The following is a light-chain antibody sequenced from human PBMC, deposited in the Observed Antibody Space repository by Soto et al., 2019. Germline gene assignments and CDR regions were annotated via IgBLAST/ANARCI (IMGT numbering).Light chain of an antibody. CDR3: KQYYSTPTT. J-gene: IGKJ4*01. CDR1: QSVLYSSNNKNY. Sequence: DIVMTQSPDSLAVSLGERATINCKSSQSVLYSSNNKNYLAWYQQKPGQPPKLLIYWASTRESGVPDRFSGSGSGTDFTLTISSLQAEDVAVYYCKQYYSTPTTFGGGTKVEIK. V-gene: IGKV4-1*01. CDR2: WAS.